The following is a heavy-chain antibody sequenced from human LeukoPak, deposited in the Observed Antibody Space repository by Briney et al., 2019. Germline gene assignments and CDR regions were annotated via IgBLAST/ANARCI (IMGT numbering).Heavy chain of an antibody. CDR1: GYTFTGYY. V-gene: IGHV1-2*02. J-gene: IGHJ4*02. CDR3: ARECKTNYGDWLAY. CDR2: INPNSGGT. D-gene: IGHD4-17*01. Sequence: ASVTVSCKASGYTFTGYYMHWVRQAPGQGLEWMGWINPNSGGTNYAQNFQGRVTMTRDTSLSTAYMELSRLRSDDTAVYYCARECKTNYGDWLAYWGQGTLVTVSS.